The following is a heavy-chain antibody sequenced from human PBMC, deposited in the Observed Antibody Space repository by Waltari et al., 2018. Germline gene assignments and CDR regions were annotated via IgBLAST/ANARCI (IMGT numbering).Heavy chain of an antibody. CDR3: AKYRPYYFDF. CDR1: GFTFSKFG. J-gene: IGHJ4*02. CDR2: IKTAYDA. Sequence: DVQLLESGGGLVHPGESLRLSCAASGFTFSKFGMSWVRQAPGKGVESCSTIKTAYDAYYADSVKGRFTISRDIFRNTLYLQMNSLRADDTAVYYCAKYRPYYFDFWGQGALVTISS. V-gene: IGHV3-23*01. D-gene: IGHD2-21*01.